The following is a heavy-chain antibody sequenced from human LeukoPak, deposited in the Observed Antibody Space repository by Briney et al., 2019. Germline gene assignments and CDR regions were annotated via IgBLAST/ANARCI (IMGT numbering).Heavy chain of an antibody. J-gene: IGHJ4*02. CDR2: ISSSGRTI. D-gene: IGHD5-12*01. Sequence: GGSLRLSCAASGFIVSSYSMNWVRQAPGKGLEWVSHISSSGRTIYYADSVKGRFTISRDNVKNSLYLQMNSLRAEDTAVYYCARDRRYSGYDLVYWGQGTLVTVSS. CDR3: ARDRRYSGYDLVY. CDR1: GFIVSSYS. V-gene: IGHV3-48*01.